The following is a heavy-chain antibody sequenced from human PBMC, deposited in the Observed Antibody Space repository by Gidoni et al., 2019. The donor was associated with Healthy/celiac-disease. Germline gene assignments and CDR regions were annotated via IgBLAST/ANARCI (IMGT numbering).Heavy chain of an antibody. V-gene: IGHV3-30*04. CDR3: ARDGCSTYYDLVCTMDV. J-gene: IGHJ6*03. D-gene: IGHD3-3*01. Sequence: QVQLVESGGGVVQPGRSLSLPSAAPGFPFSSYSMHWVRQAPGKGLEWVAVISYDGSNKYYADSVKGRFTISRDNSKNTLYLQMNSLRAEDTAVYYCARDGCSTYYDLVCTMDVWGKGTTVTVSS. CDR1: GFPFSSYS. CDR2: ISYDGSNK.